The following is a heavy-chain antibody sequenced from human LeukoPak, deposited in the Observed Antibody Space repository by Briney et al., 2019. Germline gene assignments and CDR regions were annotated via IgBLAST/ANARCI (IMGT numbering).Heavy chain of an antibody. CDR1: GFTFSSYC. V-gene: IGHV3-23*01. CDR2: ISGSGGST. D-gene: IGHD3-9*01. J-gene: IGHJ6*02. Sequence: VGSLRLSCAASGFTFSSYCMHGGRQAPGKGLWWVSGISGSGGSTYYADSVKGRFTISRDNSNKTLYLQMNSLRAEDTAIYYCAKYQRYFDTSYYFQYGMDVWGQCTTVTVSS. CDR3: AKYQRYFDTSYYFQYGMDV.